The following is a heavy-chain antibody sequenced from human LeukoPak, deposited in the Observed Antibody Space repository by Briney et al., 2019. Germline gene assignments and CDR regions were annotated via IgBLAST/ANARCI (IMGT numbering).Heavy chain of an antibody. CDR2: IYSGGST. Sequence: GGSLRLSCAASGFTVSSNYMSWVRQAPGKGLEWVSVIYSGGSTYYADSVKGRFTISRDNSKNTLYLQMNSLRAEDTAVYYCAREVGYSGYYKMWYYYYYYMDVWGKGTTVTVSS. V-gene: IGHV3-53*01. CDR3: AREVGYSGYYKMWYYYYYYMDV. J-gene: IGHJ6*03. D-gene: IGHD5-12*01. CDR1: GFTVSSNY.